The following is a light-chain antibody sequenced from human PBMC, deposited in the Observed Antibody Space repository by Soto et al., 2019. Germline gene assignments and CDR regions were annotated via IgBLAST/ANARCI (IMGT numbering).Light chain of an antibody. J-gene: IGKJ5*01. CDR2: AAS. CDR3: QQSYSVPIT. CDR1: ESISSH. Sequence: DIQMTQSPSSLSASVGDRVTITCRASESISSHLNWYQQKSGRAPQLLIHAASTLQTGVPSRFSGSGSGTDFTLTIGSLQPEDFAPYYCQQSYSVPITFGQGTRLEIK. V-gene: IGKV1-39*01.